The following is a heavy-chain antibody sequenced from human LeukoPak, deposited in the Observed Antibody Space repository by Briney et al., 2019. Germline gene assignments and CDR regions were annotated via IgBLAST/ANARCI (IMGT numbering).Heavy chain of an antibody. CDR1: GFSFTNAW. J-gene: IGHJ5*02. D-gene: IGHD1-26*01. CDR3: VREYSGSYYS. Sequence: PGGSLRLSCAASGFSFTNAWVTWVRQAPGKGLEWLGRIKSKTDGGTTDYAAPVKGRFTISRDDSRNSLSLRMNSLKTEDTALYYCVREYSGSYYSWGQGTLVTVSS. V-gene: IGHV3-15*01. CDR2: IKSKTDGGTT.